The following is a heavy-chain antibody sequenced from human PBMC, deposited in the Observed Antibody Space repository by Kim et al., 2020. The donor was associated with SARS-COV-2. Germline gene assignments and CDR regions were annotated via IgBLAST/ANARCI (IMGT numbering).Heavy chain of an antibody. D-gene: IGHD3-10*01. CDR2: ISSSGSYI. CDR3: ARANRYYGSGSYYNDFDY. CDR1: GFTFSSYS. J-gene: IGHJ4*02. Sequence: GGSLRLSCAASGFTFSSYSMNWVRQAPGKGLEWVSSISSSGSYIYYADSVKGRFTISRDNAKNSLYLQMNSLRAEDTAVYYCARANRYYGSGSYYNDFDYWGQGTLVTVSS. V-gene: IGHV3-21*01.